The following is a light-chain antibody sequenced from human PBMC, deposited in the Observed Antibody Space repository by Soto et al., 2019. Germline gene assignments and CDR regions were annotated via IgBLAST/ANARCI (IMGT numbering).Light chain of an antibody. Sequence: IQMTQSPSSLSASVGDRVTITCRASQNIGKYLNWYQHRPGKAPKLLVYAASSLQSGVPSRFNGSESGTDFSLTITSLQPEESATYYCQQSYNTPLTFGPGTKVDI. CDR3: QQSYNTPLT. J-gene: IGKJ3*01. V-gene: IGKV1-39*01. CDR2: AAS. CDR1: QNIGKY.